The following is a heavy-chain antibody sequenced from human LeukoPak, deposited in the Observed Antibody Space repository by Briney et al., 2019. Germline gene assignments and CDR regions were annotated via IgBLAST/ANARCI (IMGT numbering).Heavy chain of an antibody. CDR1: GGSISSYH. Sequence: ETLSLTCTVSGGSISSYHWSWIRQPPGWGLEWLGCVYYSGNTRYNPSLKSRVTISGDTPQHQFSLKLSSVTAADTAVYYCVRLGRSGYCRGGNCFDYWGQGTLVTVSS. V-gene: IGHV4-59*01. J-gene: IGHJ4*02. CDR3: VRLGRSGYCRGGNCFDY. D-gene: IGHD2-15*01. CDR2: VYYSGNT.